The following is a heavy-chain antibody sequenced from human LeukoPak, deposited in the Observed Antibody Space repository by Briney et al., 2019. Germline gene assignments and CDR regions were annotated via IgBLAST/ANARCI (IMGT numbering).Heavy chain of an antibody. V-gene: IGHV5-51*01. CDR3: AKRLKRLGAYDV. D-gene: IGHD3-9*01. Sequence: GESLNISCKGSGYRFSSYWIGWVRQMPGKGLEWMGIIYPGDSDTRYSPSFQGQVTISVDKSINTAYLQWSSLKASDSAIYFCAKRLKRLGAYDVWGQGTLVSVSS. CDR1: GYRFSSYW. J-gene: IGHJ3*01. CDR2: IYPGDSDT.